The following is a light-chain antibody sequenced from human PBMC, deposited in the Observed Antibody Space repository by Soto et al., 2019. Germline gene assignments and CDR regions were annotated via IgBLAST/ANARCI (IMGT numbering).Light chain of an antibody. CDR2: GNS. Sequence: QAVVTQPPSVSGAPGQRVTISCTGSTSNIVAGYDVHWYQQLPGTAPKLLIYGNSNRPSGVPDRFSGSKSATSASLAITGLQAEDEAEYYCQSYDTSLSAYVFGTGTKVTVL. CDR3: QSYDTSLSAYV. J-gene: IGLJ1*01. CDR1: TSNIVAGYD. V-gene: IGLV1-40*01.